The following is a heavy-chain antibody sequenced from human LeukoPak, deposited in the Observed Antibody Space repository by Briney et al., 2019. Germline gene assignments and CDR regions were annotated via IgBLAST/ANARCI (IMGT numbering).Heavy chain of an antibody. J-gene: IGHJ4*02. Sequence: KPSETLSLTCAVYGGSFNDYYGNWVRQAPGKGLEWVSSISSSSSYIYYADSVKGRFTISRDNAKNSLYLQMNSLRAEDTAVSSSDFDYWGQGTLVTVSS. V-gene: IGHV3-21*01. CDR2: ISSSSSYI. D-gene: IGHD3-22*01. CDR1: GGSFNDYY. CDR3: DFDY.